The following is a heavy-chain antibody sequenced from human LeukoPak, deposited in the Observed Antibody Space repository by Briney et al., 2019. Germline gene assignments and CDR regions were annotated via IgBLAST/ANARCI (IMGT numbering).Heavy chain of an antibody. V-gene: IGHV3-30*02. CDR2: IRYDGSNK. Sequence: GGSLRLSCAAAGFTFSSYGMHWVRQAPGKGLEWVAFIRYDGSNKYYADSVKGRFTISRDNSKNTLYLQMNSLRAEDTAVYYCAKDKQYSSGWYLDYWGQGTLVTVSS. J-gene: IGHJ4*02. CDR3: AKDKQYSSGWYLDY. CDR1: GFTFSSYG. D-gene: IGHD6-19*01.